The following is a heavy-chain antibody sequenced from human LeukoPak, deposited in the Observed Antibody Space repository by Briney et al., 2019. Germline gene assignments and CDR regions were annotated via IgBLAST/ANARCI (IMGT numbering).Heavy chain of an antibody. Sequence: PSETLSLTCTVSGGSISSGSYYWRWIRQPAGKGLEWIGRIYTSGSTNYNHSLTSRITISVDTTKNQFSLKLSSVTAADTAVYYCAGVQRITIFGVVTNSGGFDPWGQGTLVTVSS. V-gene: IGHV4-61*02. CDR3: AGVQRITIFGVVTNSGGFDP. CDR2: IYTSGST. J-gene: IGHJ5*02. D-gene: IGHD3-3*01. CDR1: GGSISSGSYY.